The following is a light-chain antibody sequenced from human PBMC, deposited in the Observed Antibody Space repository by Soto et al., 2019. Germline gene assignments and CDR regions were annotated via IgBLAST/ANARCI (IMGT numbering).Light chain of an antibody. V-gene: IGLV2-14*01. Sequence: QSVLTQPASVSGSPGQSITISCTGTSSDVGGYNYVSWYQQYPGNAPKLMIYEVSNRPSGVSNRFSGSKSGNTASLTISGLQAEDEADYYCTSYIRSSTLDYVFGTGTRSPS. J-gene: IGLJ1*01. CDR3: TSYIRSSTLDYV. CDR1: SSDVGGYNY. CDR2: EVS.